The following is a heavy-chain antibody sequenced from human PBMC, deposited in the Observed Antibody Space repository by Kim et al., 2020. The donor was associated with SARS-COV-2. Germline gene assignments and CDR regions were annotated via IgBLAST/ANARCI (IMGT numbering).Heavy chain of an antibody. CDR1: GGSISSYY. Sequence: SETLSLTCTVSGGSISSYYWSWIRQPAGKGLEWIGRIYTSGSTNYNPSLKSRVTMSVDTSKNQFSLKLSSVTAADTAVYYCARDEWVRGPPRDYYYGMDVWGQGTTVTVSS. CDR2: IYTSGST. D-gene: IGHD1-26*01. J-gene: IGHJ6*02. V-gene: IGHV4-4*07. CDR3: ARDEWVRGPPRDYYYGMDV.